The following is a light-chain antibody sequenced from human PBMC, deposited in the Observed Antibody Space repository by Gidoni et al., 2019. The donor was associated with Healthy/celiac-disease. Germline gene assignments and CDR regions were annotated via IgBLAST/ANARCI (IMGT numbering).Light chain of an antibody. V-gene: IGKV3-11*01. J-gene: IGKJ4*01. CDR3: QQRSNWLT. Sequence: EIVLTQSPAPLSLSPGERATLLCRASQSVSSYLAWYQQKPGQATRLLIYDASNRATGIPARFSGSGSGTDFTLTISSLEPEDFAVYYCQQRSNWLTFGGRTKVEIK. CDR2: DAS. CDR1: QSVSSY.